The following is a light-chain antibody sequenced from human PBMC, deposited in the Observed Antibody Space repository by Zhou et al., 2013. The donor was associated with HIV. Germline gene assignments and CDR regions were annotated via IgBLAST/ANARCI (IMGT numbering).Light chain of an antibody. J-gene: IGKJ5*01. CDR2: GAS. V-gene: IGKV3-15*01. CDR1: QNVYRN. Sequence: EIVMTQSPATLSVSPGESVTLSCRASQNVYRNLAWYQHKPGQAPRLLIFGASTRATAIPARFSGGGSGTEFTLTISSLQSEDIAVYYCQQYHAWPPGTFGGGTRLEIK. CDR3: QQYHAWPPGT.